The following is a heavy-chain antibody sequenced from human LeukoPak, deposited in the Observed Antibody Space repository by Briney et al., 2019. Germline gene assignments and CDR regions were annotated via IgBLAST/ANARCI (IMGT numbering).Heavy chain of an antibody. J-gene: IGHJ5*02. V-gene: IGHV3-30*02. CDR2: IRYDGSNK. Sequence: PGGSLRLSCAASGFTFSSYGMHWVRQAPGKGLGWVAFIRYDGSNKYYADSVKGRFTISRNNSKNTLYLQMNSLRAEDTAVYYCAKVYDNQLLFTWFDPWGQGPLVTVSS. D-gene: IGHD2-2*01. CDR1: GFTFSSYG. CDR3: AKVYDNQLLFTWFDP.